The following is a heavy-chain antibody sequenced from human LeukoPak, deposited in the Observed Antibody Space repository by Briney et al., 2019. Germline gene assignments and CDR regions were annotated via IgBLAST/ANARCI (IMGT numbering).Heavy chain of an antibody. CDR3: AKVHTVEQWLVRGAFDI. V-gene: IGHV3-15*01. D-gene: IGHD6-19*01. Sequence: GGSLRLSCAASGFNFNYVWMSWVRQAPGKGLEWVGRIRTKIDGETRDYAAPVKGRFTISRDDSKTTLYLQMNSLKTEDSAVYYCAKVHTVEQWLVRGAFDIWGQGTMVTVSS. J-gene: IGHJ3*02. CDR1: GFNFNYVW. CDR2: IRTKIDGETR.